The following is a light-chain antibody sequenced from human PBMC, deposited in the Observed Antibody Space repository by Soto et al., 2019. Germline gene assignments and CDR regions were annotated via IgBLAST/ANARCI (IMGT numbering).Light chain of an antibody. V-gene: IGLV2-14*01. CDR3: SSYTSSHTYV. CDR2: DVT. J-gene: IGLJ1*01. Sequence: QSVLTQPASVSGSPGQSITISCTGTSSDVGGYTYVSWYQQHPGKAPKLMIYDVTYRPSGVSSRFSGSKSGNTASLTISGLQAEDEDDYYCSSYTSSHTYVFGTGTKLTVL. CDR1: SSDVGGYTY.